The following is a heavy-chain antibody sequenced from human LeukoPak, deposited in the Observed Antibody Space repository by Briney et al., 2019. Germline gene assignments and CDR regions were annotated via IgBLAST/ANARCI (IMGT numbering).Heavy chain of an antibody. CDR3: TRQYYDFWSGFYTADYYFDY. CDR1: GFTFSNFG. V-gene: IGHV3-21*01. Sequence: GGSLRLSCAASGFTFSNFGMNWVRQAPGKGLEWVSSISSKSRYIYYADSVKGRFTISRDNAKNSLYVKMNSLRAEDSAVYFCTRQYYDFWSGFYTADYYFDYWGQGTLVTVSS. CDR2: ISSKSRYI. D-gene: IGHD3-3*01. J-gene: IGHJ4*02.